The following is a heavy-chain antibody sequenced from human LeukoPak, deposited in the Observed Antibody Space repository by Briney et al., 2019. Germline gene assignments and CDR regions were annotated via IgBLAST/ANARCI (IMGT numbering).Heavy chain of an antibody. CDR1: GGTFSSYA. J-gene: IGHJ6*02. V-gene: IGHV1-18*01. CDR2: ISAYNGNT. CDR3: ARAKDTRYFDWGRHYDYYYGMDV. D-gene: IGHD3-9*01. Sequence: GASVKVSCKASGGTFSSYAISWVRQAPGQGLEWMGWISAYNGNTNYAQKLQGRVTMTTDTSTSTAYMELRSLRSDDTAVYYCARAKDTRYFDWGRHYDYYYGMDVWGQGTTVTVSS.